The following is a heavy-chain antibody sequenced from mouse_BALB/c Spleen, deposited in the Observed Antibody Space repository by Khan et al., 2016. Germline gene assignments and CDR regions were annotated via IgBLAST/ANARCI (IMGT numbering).Heavy chain of an antibody. CDR3: ARYDGNYYAMDY. D-gene: IGHD2-3*01. Sequence: QVQLQQSGAELVRPGTSVKVSCKASGYAFTNYLIEWVKQRPGQGLEWIGVINPGRGGTNYNEMLKGKATLTADKSSSTAYMQLSSLTSDDSAVYFCARYDGNYYAMDYWGQGTSVTVSS. CDR2: INPGRGGT. CDR1: GYAFTNYL. V-gene: IGHV1-54*01. J-gene: IGHJ4*01.